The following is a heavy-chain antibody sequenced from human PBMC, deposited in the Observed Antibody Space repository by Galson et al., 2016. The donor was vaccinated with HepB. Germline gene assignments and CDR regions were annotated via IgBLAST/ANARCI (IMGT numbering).Heavy chain of an antibody. Sequence: QSGAEVKKPGESLKISCKISGYSFPNYWIAWVRQMPGKGLEWMGIIFPGDSDTKYSPSFQGQVTISADKSISTAYLQWSGLKASDTAMYYCARSSSAYRTHYYVDFWGQGTLVTVSS. D-gene: IGHD5-18*01. V-gene: IGHV5-51*01. CDR3: ARSSSAYRTHYYVDF. CDR2: IFPGDSDT. CDR1: GYSFPNYW. J-gene: IGHJ4*02.